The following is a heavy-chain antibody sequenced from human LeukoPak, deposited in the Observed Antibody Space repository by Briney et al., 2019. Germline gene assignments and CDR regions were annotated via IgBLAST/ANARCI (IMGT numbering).Heavy chain of an antibody. CDR2: INPNSGGT. CDR3: AREYSSWYFTWFDP. V-gene: IGHV1-2*02. J-gene: IGHJ5*02. CDR1: GGTFSSYA. Sequence: ASVKVSCKASGGTFSSYAISWVRQAPGQGLEWMGWINPNSGGTNYAQKFQGRVTMTRDTSISTAYMELSRLRSDDTAVYYCAREYSSWYFTWFDPWGQGTLVTVSS. D-gene: IGHD6-13*01.